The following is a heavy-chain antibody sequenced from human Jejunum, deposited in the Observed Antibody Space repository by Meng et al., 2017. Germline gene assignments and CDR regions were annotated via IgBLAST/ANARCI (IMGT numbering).Heavy chain of an antibody. V-gene: IGHV4-39*01. CDR3: ARHLSGSGTWVFDS. CDR2: ISYSGST. J-gene: IGHJ4*02. CDR1: GGSISSSYYY. D-gene: IGHD3-10*01. Sequence: QLQLQGSGAGRGKAAETLSLPCTVSGGSISSSYYYWGWIRQPPGKGLDWTGTISYSGSTYYNPSLTSRVTISIDTSKNQFSLKLSSVTAADTAVYYCARHLSGSGTWVFDSWGQGILVTVSS.